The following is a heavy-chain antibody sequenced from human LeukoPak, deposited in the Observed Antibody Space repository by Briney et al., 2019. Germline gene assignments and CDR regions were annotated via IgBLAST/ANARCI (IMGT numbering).Heavy chain of an antibody. CDR3: ARDHPYGSGSYYNGYFDY. V-gene: IGHV4-34*01. CDR2: INHSGST. J-gene: IGHJ4*02. Sequence: SETLSLTCAVYGGSFSGYYWSWIRQPPGKGLEWIGEINHSGSTNYNPSLKSRVTISVGTSKNQFSLKLSSVTAADTAVYYCARDHPYGSGSYYNGYFDYWGQGTLVTVSS. D-gene: IGHD3-10*01. CDR1: GGSFSGYY.